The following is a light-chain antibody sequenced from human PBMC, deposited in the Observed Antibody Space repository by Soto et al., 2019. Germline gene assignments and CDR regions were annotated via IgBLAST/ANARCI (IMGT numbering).Light chain of an antibody. Sequence: AIRMTQSPSSLSASTGERVTITCRASQGISSYLAWYQQKPGKAPTLLLYAASTLQSGVPSRFSGSGAGTDFTLTSSCVQSEDVANYYCQQYYSYPLTFGGGTKVEIK. J-gene: IGKJ4*01. V-gene: IGKV1-8*01. CDR3: QQYYSYPLT. CDR2: AAS. CDR1: QGISSY.